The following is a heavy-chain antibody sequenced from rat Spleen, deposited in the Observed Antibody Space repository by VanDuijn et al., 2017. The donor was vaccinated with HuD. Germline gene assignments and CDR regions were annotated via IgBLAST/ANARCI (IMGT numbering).Heavy chain of an antibody. D-gene: IGHD3-4*01. CDR3: ARQPSMDA. V-gene: IGHV3-1*01. J-gene: IGHJ4*01. CDR1: GYSITSSY. CDR2: ITYSGTT. Sequence: EVQLQESGPGLVKPSQSLSLTCSVTGYSITSSYRWNWIRKFPGNKLEWMGFITYSGTTTYNPSLKSRISITLDTSKNQFFLQLNSVTTEDTATYYCARQPSMDAWGQGASVTVSS.